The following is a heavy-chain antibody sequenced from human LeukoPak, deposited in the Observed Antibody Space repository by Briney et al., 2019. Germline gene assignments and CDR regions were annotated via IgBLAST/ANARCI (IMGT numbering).Heavy chain of an antibody. CDR1: GGSISRSSYY. J-gene: IGHJ4*02. CDR3: GYCSRGSCRRGYYFDY. CDR2: IYYSGST. V-gene: IGHV4-39*01. D-gene: IGHD2-15*01. Sequence: PSETLSLTCTVSGGSISRSSYYRGWIRQPPGKGLEWIGSIYYSGSTYYNPSLKSRVTISVDTSKNQFSLKLSSVTAADTAVYYCGYCSRGSCRRGYYFDYWGQGTLVTVSS.